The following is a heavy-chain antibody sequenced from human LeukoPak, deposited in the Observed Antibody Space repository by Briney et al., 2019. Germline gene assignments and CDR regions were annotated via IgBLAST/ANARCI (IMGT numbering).Heavy chain of an antibody. D-gene: IGHD3-9*01. CDR2: VHDSAGT. CDR3: AKGRKDFDTNLGPFDS. CDR1: GYSIRSGYY. J-gene: IGHJ4*02. Sequence: SETLSPACNVSGYSIRSGYYWGWIRQSPGKGLEWLGYVHDSAGTIYNPSLKSRVTISVGTSKTQFSLKVTSVTTADTAVYYCAKGRKDFDTNLGPFDSWGQGILVTVSS. V-gene: IGHV4-38-2*02.